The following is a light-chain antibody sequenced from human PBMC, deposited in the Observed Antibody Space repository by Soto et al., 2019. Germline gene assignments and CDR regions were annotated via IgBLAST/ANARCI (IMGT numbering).Light chain of an antibody. CDR1: QSISSW. CDR3: QQYNSYSWT. CDR2: DAS. Sequence: DILMTQSPSTLSASVGDRVTITCRASQSISSWLAWYQQKPGNSPKVLIYDASSLESGVPSRFSGSGSGTEFTLTISSLQPDDFATYYCQQYNSYSWTFGQGTKVDIK. V-gene: IGKV1-5*01. J-gene: IGKJ1*01.